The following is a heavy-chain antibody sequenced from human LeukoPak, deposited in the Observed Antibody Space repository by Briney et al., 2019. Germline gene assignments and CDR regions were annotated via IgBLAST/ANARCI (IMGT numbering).Heavy chain of an antibody. Sequence: PSQTLSLTCTVSGDSISIGTYYLSWVRQPAGKELEWIVHIYSTGSTTYNPSVKSRVTISRDKSRNQFSLQLTSVIAADTAVYYCARGSYCGNTDCYSHYYMGVWGKGITVTVSS. J-gene: IGHJ6*03. CDR1: GDSISIGTYY. CDR3: ARGSYCGNTDCYSHYYMGV. V-gene: IGHV4-61*09. D-gene: IGHD2-2*02. CDR2: IYSTGST.